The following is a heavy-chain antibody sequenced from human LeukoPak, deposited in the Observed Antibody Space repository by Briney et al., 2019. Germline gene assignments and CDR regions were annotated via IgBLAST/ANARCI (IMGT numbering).Heavy chain of an antibody. CDR3: ARDVGIVVVTGDWFDP. Sequence: SETLSLTCTVSGGSISSYYWSWIRQPPGKGLEWIGYIYYSGSTNYNPSLKSRVTISVDTSKNQFSLKLSSVTAADTAVYYCARDVGIVVVTGDWFDPWGQGTLVTVSS. J-gene: IGHJ5*02. CDR2: IYYSGST. V-gene: IGHV4-59*12. D-gene: IGHD2-21*02. CDR1: GGSISSYY.